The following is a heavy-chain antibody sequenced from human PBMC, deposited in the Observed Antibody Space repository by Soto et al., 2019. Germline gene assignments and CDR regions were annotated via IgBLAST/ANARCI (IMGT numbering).Heavy chain of an antibody. CDR2: IYYSGST. CDR1: GGSISSSSYY. D-gene: IGHD3-10*01. CDR3: ARVLRDYPFYYYYMDV. Sequence: SETLSLTCTVSGGSISSSSYYWGWIRQPPGKGLEWIGSIYYSGSTYYNPSLKSRVTIAVDTSKNQFSLILTSVTAADTAVYYCARVLRDYPFYYYYMDVWGKGTTVTVSS. V-gene: IGHV4-39*01. J-gene: IGHJ6*03.